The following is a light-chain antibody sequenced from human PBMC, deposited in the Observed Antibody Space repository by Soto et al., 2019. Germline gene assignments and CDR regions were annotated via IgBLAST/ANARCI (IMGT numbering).Light chain of an antibody. CDR2: LNSDGSH. V-gene: IGLV4-69*01. CDR3: QTWGTGIGV. CDR1: SGHSTYA. J-gene: IGLJ2*01. Sequence: QLVLTQSPSASASLGASVKLTCTLSSGHSTYAIAWHQQQAEKGPRYLMKLNSDGSHNKGDGIPDRFSGSSSGAERYLTISSLQSEDEADYYCQTWGTGIGVFGGGTKLTVL.